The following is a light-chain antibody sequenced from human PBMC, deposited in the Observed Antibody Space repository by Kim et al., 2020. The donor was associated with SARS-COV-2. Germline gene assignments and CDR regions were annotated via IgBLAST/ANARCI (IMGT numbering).Light chain of an antibody. J-gene: IGKJ2*01. CDR2: GAS. CDR3: QQFNSYPRT. V-gene: IGKV1-13*02. Sequence: SASVGDRVTITCRASQDISSALAWYHQKPGMPPKLLIYGASTLESGVPSRFSGSGSGTDFTLSISSLQPDDFGTYYCQQFNSYPRTFGQGTKLEI. CDR1: QDISSA.